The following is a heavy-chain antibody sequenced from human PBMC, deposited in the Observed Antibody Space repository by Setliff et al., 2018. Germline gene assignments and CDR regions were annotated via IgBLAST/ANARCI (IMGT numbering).Heavy chain of an antibody. CDR2: ISSSSSYI. CDR1: GFTFSSDS. CDR3: ARSRRPRRLQSDFDH. V-gene: IGHV3-21*01. D-gene: IGHD6-25*01. J-gene: IGHJ4*02. Sequence: PVGSLRLSCAASGFTFSSDSVSWVRQAPGKGLEWVSSISSSSSYIFYADSVKGRFTISRDNAKNSLYLQMNSLRGEDTAVYYCARSRRPRRLQSDFDHWGQGTLVTVSS.